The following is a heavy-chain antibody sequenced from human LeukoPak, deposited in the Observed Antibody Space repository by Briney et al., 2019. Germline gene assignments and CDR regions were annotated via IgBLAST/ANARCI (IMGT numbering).Heavy chain of an antibody. J-gene: IGHJ4*02. V-gene: IGHV4-59*08. CDR2: IYYSGST. Sequence: SETLSLTCTVSGGSISSYYWSWIRQPPGKGLEWIGHIYYSGSTNYNPSLKSRVTISVDTSKNQFSLKLSSVAAADTAVYYCARLDGDYAFDYWGQGTLVTVSS. CDR1: GGSISSYY. CDR3: ARLDGDYAFDY. D-gene: IGHD4-17*01.